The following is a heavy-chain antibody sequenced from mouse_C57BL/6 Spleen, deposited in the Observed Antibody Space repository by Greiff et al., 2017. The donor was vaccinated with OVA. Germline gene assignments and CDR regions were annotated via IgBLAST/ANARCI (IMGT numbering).Heavy chain of an antibody. CDR2: IYPGDGDT. J-gene: IGHJ3*01. Sequence: QVQLQQSGPELVKPGASVKISCKASGYAFSSSWMNWVKQRPGKGLEWIGRIYPGDGDTNYNGKFKGKATLTADKSSSTAYMQLSSLTSEDSAVYFSARGDSAWFAYWGQGTLVTVSA. CDR3: ARGDSAWFAY. CDR1: GYAFSSSW. D-gene: IGHD6-1*01. V-gene: IGHV1-82*01.